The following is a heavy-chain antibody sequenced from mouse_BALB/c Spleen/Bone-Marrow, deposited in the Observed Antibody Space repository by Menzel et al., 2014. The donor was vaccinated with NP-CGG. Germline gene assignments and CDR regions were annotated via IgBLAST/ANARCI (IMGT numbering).Heavy chain of an antibody. CDR1: GYTFTSYW. V-gene: IGHV1S81*02. J-gene: IGHJ3*01. D-gene: IGHD2-1*01. Sequence: VQLQQSGAELVKPGAPVKLSCKASGYTFTSYWMHWVKQRPGQGLEWIGEINPSNGRTNYNEKFKSKATLTVDKSSSTAYMQLSSLTSEDSAVYYCASYYGNYAYWGQGTLVTVSA. CDR3: ASYYGNYAY. CDR2: INPSNGRT.